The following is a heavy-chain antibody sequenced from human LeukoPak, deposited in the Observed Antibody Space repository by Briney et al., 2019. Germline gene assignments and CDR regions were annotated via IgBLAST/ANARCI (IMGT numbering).Heavy chain of an antibody. CDR3: ARGHYDSRGYFGGMDV. D-gene: IGHD3-22*01. V-gene: IGHV6-1*01. CDR1: GDSVSSNSAT. CDR2: TYYRSKWYN. J-gene: IGHJ6*02. Sequence: SQTLSLTCAISGDSVSSNSATWHWIRQSPSRGLEWLGRTYYRSKWYNDYGTSVKSRLTISPETSKNQFSLQLNSVTPEDTAVYYCARGHYDSRGYFGGMDVWGQGTTVTVSS.